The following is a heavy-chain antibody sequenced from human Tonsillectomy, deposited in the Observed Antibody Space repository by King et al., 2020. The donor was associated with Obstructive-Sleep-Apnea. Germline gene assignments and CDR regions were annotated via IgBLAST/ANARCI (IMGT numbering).Heavy chain of an antibody. CDR1: GGSIGGYC. D-gene: IGHD3-22*01. V-gene: IGHV4-59*01. CDR2: FCYSGDT. Sequence: VQLQESGPGLVKPSETLSLICTVSGGSIGGYCWSWIRQPPGKGLEWIGYFCYSGDTNYHPSLERRATISVDTSKSLISLKLNSVTAADTAIYYCTRDRHKGYDYWGQGTLVTVSS. J-gene: IGHJ4*02. CDR3: TRDRHKGYDY.